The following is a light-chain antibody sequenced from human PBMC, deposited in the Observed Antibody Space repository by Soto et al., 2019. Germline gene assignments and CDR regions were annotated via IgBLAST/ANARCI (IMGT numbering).Light chain of an antibody. J-gene: IGKJ4*01. V-gene: IGKV3-15*01. CDR1: QGVGST. Sequence: ELVLTQSPATLSVSPGERATLSCRASQGVGSTLAWYHQAPGQAPRLLIYDASTRATGIPARFSGDGSGTEFTLTISSLQSDDIAVYYCQHYKTWPLSFGGGTRVEI. CDR3: QHYKTWPLS. CDR2: DAS.